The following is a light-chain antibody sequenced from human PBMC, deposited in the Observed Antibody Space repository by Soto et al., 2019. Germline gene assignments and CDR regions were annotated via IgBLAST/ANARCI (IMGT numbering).Light chain of an antibody. CDR1: QSVLYSSNNKNY. CDR2: WAS. J-gene: IGKJ1*01. CDR3: QQYYSTPRT. Sequence: DIVMTQSPDSLAVSLGERATINCKSSQSVLYSSNNKNYLAWYQQKPGQPPTLVIYWASTREYGVPDRFSGSGSGTDFNLTLSSLQAEDVAVYYCQQYYSTPRTFGQGTKVEIK. V-gene: IGKV4-1*01.